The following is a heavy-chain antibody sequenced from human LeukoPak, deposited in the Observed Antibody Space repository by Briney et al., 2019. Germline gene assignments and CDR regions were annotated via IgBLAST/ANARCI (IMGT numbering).Heavy chain of an antibody. V-gene: IGHV4-4*07. CDR1: GGSISSYY. Sequence: SETLSLTCTVSGGSISSYYWSWIRQPAGKGLEWIGRIYTSGSTNYNPSLKSRVTISVDTSKNQFSLKLSSVTAADTAVYYCARGGITMVRGVISGTNYYYGMDVWGQGTTVTVSS. CDR3: ARGGITMVRGVISGTNYYYGMDV. D-gene: IGHD3-10*01. CDR2: IYTSGST. J-gene: IGHJ6*02.